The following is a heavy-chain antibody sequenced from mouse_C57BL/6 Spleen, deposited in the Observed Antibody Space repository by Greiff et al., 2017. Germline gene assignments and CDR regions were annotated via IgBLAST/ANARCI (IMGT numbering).Heavy chain of an antibody. CDR1: GFTFSSYG. D-gene: IGHD3-2*02. CDR3: ARHEKGEIDSSGLYAMDY. V-gene: IGHV5-6*02. J-gene: IGHJ4*01. Sequence: DVKLVESGGDLVKPGGSLKLSCAASGFTFSSYGMSWVRQTPDKRLEWVATISSGGSYTYYPDSVKGRFTISRDNAKNTLYLQMSSLKSEDTAMYYCARHEKGEIDSSGLYAMDYWGQGTSVTVSS. CDR2: ISSGGSYT.